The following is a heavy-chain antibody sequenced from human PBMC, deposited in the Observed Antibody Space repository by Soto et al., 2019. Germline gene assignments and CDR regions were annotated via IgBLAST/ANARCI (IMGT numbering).Heavy chain of an antibody. CDR3: ARGPISTRPDY. J-gene: IGHJ4*02. Sequence: HVQLQESGPGLVKPSQTLSLTCTVSGDSISSDSYYWSWIRQHPGKGLEWIGYIYYRGNTYYNPSLKSRVIMSVDTSKNQFSLKLSSVTAADTAVYYCARGPISTRPDYWGQGALVAVSS. D-gene: IGHD6-6*01. CDR1: GDSISSDSYY. CDR2: IYYRGNT. V-gene: IGHV4-31*03.